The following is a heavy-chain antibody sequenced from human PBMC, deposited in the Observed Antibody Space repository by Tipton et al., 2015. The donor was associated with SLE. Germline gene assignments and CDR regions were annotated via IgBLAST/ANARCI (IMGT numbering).Heavy chain of an antibody. V-gene: IGHV3-21*05. CDR1: GFTFSSYS. CDR3: ARDFGEWELQTAGAFDI. J-gene: IGHJ3*02. Sequence: SLRLSCAASGFTFSSYSMNWVRQAPGKGLEWVSYISSSSSYTNYADSVKGRFTISRDNSKNTLYLQMNSLRAEDTAVYYCARDFGEWELQTAGAFDIWGQGTMVTVSS. CDR2: ISSSSSYT. D-gene: IGHD1-26*01.